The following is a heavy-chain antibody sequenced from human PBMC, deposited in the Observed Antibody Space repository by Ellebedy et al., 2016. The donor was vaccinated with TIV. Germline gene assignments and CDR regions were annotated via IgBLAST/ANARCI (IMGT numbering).Heavy chain of an antibody. CDR1: GFTFSYYS. CDR2: IVRGSNYI. Sequence: GESLKISXVVSGFTFSYYSMSWVRQAPGKGLEWVPSIVRGSNYIYYADSLQGRFTISRDNAKNSLYLQMNSLRVEDTAIYYCARISSCAGGTCYPDYWGQGTLVTVSS. V-gene: IGHV3-21*01. CDR3: ARISSCAGGTCYPDY. J-gene: IGHJ4*01. D-gene: IGHD2-15*01.